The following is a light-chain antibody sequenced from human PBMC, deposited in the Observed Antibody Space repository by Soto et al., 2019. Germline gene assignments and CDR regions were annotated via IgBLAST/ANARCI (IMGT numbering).Light chain of an antibody. J-gene: IGKJ3*01. CDR1: QSFSSSY. Sequence: EIVLTQSPGTQSLSPGERATLSCRASQSFSSSYLAWYQQKPGQAPRLLIYGASSRATGIPDRFSGSGSGTDFTLTISSLEHEDFAVYYCQHYGSALFTFGPGTKVDVK. V-gene: IGKV3-20*01. CDR2: GAS. CDR3: QHYGSALFT.